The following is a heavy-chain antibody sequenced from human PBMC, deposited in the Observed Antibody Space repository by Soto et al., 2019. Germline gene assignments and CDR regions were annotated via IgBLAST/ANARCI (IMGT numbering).Heavy chain of an antibody. CDR2: IIPIFGTA. V-gene: IGHV1-69*13. CDR1: GGTFSSYA. CDR3: ARVYVVVAASARSFDY. D-gene: IGHD2-15*01. Sequence: SVKVSCKASGGTFSSYAISWVRQAPGQGLEWMGGIIPIFGTANYAQKFQGRVTITADESTSTAYMELSSLRSEDTAVYYCARVYVVVAASARSFDYWGQGTLVTVSS. J-gene: IGHJ4*02.